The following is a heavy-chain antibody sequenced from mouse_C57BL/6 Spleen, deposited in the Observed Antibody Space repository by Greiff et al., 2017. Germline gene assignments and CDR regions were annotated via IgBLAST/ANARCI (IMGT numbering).Heavy chain of an antibody. V-gene: IGHV5-17*01. CDR1: GFTFSDYG. Sequence: EVHLVESGGGLVKPGGSLKLSCAASGFTFSDYGMHWVRQAPEKGLEWVAYISSGSSTIYYADTVKGRFTISRDNAKNTLFLQMTSLRSEDTAMYYCARGIYDGYSGFAYWGQGTLVTVSA. CDR3: ARGIYDGYSGFAY. D-gene: IGHD2-3*01. J-gene: IGHJ3*01. CDR2: ISSGSSTI.